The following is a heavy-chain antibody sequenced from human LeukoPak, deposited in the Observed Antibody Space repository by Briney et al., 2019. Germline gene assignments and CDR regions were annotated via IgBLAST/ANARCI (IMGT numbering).Heavy chain of an antibody. CDR3: ARKTTLESGSYYYYMDV. CDR1: GGSISSHY. D-gene: IGHD3-3*01. CDR2: IYYKGST. V-gene: IGHV4-59*11. Sequence: PSETLSLTCTVSGGSISSHYWSWIRQPPGKGLEWIGEIYYKGSTNYNPSLQSRVTILLDTSKNQFSLRLSSVTAADTAVYYCARKTTLESGSYYYYMDVWGKGTTVTVSS. J-gene: IGHJ6*03.